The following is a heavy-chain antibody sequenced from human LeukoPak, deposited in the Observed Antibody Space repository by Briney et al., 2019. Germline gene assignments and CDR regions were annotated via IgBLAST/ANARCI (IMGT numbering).Heavy chain of an antibody. D-gene: IGHD5-18*01. CDR3: ARDAYYTAMAQVDY. CDR1: GFTFSDYY. J-gene: IGHJ4*02. V-gene: IGHV3-11*04. Sequence: GGSLRLSCAASGFTFSDYYMTWIRQAPGKGLEWVSYISSSGITIYYADSVKGRFTISRDNANNSLYLQMNSLRAEDTAVYSCARDAYYTAMAQVDYWGQGTLVTVSS. CDR2: ISSSGITI.